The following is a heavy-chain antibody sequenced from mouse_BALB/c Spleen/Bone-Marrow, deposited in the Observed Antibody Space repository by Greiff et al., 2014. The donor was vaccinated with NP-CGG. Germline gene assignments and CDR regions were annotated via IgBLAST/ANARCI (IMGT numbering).Heavy chain of an antibody. Sequence: EVQLQQSGAELVKPGASVKLSCTASGFNIKDTYMHWVKQRPEQGLEWIGRIDPANGNAKYDPKFQGKATITADTSSNTAYLQLSSLTSEDTAVYYCARYRLGTYFDSWGQGTTLTVSS. J-gene: IGHJ2*01. D-gene: IGHD2-12*01. V-gene: IGHV14-3*02. CDR1: GFNIKDTY. CDR2: IDPANGNA. CDR3: ARYRLGTYFDS.